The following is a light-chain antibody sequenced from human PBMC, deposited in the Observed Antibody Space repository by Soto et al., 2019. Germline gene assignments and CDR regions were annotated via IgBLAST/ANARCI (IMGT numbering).Light chain of an antibody. CDR1: QYMNTR. J-gene: IGKJ1*01. CDR2: QTS. V-gene: IGKV3-11*01. Sequence: EIVLTQSPATLSSFPGDRVTLSCRASQYMNTRLAWYQHRPGQAPRLLIYQTSIRAAGIPARFSASGSGTDFTLTISDVQPEDFALYYCHQRQSWPRTFGQGTKVDI. CDR3: HQRQSWPRT.